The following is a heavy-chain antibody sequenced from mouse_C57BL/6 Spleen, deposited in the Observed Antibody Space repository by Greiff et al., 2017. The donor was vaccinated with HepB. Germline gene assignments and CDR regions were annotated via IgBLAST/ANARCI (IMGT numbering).Heavy chain of an antibody. D-gene: IGHD2-10*02. J-gene: IGHJ4*01. Sequence: QVHLKQSGPGLVQPSQSLSITCTVSGFSLTSYGVHWVRQSPGKGLEWLGVIWSGGSTDYNAAFISRLSISKDNSKSQVFFKMNSLQADDTAIYYCARRYGNYEGYAMDYWGQGTSVTVSS. CDR1: GFSLTSYG. CDR3: ARRYGNYEGYAMDY. CDR2: IWSGGST. V-gene: IGHV2-2*01.